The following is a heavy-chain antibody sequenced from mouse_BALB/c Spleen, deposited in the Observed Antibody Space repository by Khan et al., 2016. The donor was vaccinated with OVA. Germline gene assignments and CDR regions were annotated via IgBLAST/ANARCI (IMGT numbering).Heavy chain of an antibody. CDR1: GYTFTNCG. J-gene: IGHJ4*01. CDR2: INTYTGEP. V-gene: IGHV9-3-1*01. CDR3: SRPPYFSYVLDY. D-gene: IGHD2-10*01. Sequence: QIQLVQSGPELKKPGETVKISCKASGYTFTNCGMNWVQQAPGKGLKWMGWINTYTGEPTYADDFKGRFAFSLETSARTAYFQLNNLKNEDTATYFCSRPPYFSYVLDYWGQGTSGTVSS.